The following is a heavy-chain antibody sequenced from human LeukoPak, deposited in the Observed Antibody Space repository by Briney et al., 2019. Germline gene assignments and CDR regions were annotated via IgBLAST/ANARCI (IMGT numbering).Heavy chain of an antibody. CDR2: FDPEDGET. D-gene: IGHD2-21*01. Sequence: ASVKVSCKVAGYTLTELSMHWVRQAPGKGLEWMGGFDPEDGETIYAQKFQGRVTMTEDTSTDTAYMELSSLRSEDTAVYYCATGVRYSRWFDPWGKGTLVTVSS. CDR3: ATGVRYSRWFDP. V-gene: IGHV1-24*01. J-gene: IGHJ5*02. CDR1: GYTLTELS.